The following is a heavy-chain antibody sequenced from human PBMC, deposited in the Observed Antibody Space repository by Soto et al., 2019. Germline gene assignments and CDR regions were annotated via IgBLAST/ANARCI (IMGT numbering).Heavy chain of an antibody. CDR1: GYTFTSYY. D-gene: IGHD6-19*01. V-gene: IGHV1-46*03. CDR3: SSSGGQCLAALGP. Sequence: ASVKVSCKASGYTFTSYYIHWVRQAPGQGLEWMGIINPSGGSTSYAQKFQGRVTMTWDTSTSTVYMELSSLRSLYSAVFYCSSSGGQCLAALGPWGQGTLVLVSS. J-gene: IGHJ5*02. CDR2: INPSGGST.